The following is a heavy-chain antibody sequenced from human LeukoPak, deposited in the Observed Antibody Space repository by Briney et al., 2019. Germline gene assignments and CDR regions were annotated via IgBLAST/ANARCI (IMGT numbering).Heavy chain of an antibody. CDR1: GFTVSSNY. Sequence: GGSLRLSCAASGFTVSSNYMSWVRQAPGKGLEWVSIIYSGGSTYYADSVKGRFTISRDNSKNTLYLQMNSLRAEDTAVYYCAKSIAVAGTGDGMDVWGQGTTVTVSS. D-gene: IGHD6-19*01. J-gene: IGHJ6*02. CDR2: IYSGGST. V-gene: IGHV3-53*05. CDR3: AKSIAVAGTGDGMDV.